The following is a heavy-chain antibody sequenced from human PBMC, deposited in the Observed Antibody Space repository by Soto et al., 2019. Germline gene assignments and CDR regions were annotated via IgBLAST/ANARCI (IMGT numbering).Heavy chain of an antibody. CDR1: GYSFTSYW. CDR3: ARRGRGYCSSTSCYIDY. V-gene: IGHV5-51*01. J-gene: IGHJ4*02. CDR2: IYPGDSDT. D-gene: IGHD2-2*02. Sequence: PGESLKISCKGSGYSFTSYWIGRVRQMPGKGLEWMGIIYPGDSDTRYSPSFQGQVTISADKSISTAYLQWSSLKASDTAMYYCARRGRGYCSSTSCYIDYWGQGTLVTVSS.